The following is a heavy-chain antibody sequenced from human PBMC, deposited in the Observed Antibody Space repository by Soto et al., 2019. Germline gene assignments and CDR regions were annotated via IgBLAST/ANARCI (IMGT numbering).Heavy chain of an antibody. CDR1: GFIFSGYD. CDR2: ISGSGGMT. D-gene: IGHD1-26*01. Sequence: GSLRLSCAASGFIFSGYDMNLVRHVPGKGLQWVSRISGSGGMTYYTDSVKGRFTISRDNSKNTVYVQMSSLRDDDTAIYYCAKDRGLTGGTPDIWGKGTMVTVSS. J-gene: IGHJ3*02. CDR3: AKDRGLTGGTPDI. V-gene: IGHV3-23*01.